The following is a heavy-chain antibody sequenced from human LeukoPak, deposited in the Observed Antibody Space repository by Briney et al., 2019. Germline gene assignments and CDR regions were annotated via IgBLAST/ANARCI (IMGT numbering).Heavy chain of an antibody. CDR2: IAAAGDT. CDR3: TRGGRDGFDI. CDR1: GFTFSAYD. V-gene: IGHV3-13*01. D-gene: IGHD2-15*01. J-gene: IGHJ3*02. Sequence: PGGSLRLSCAASGFTFSAYDMHWVRQATGKGLEWVSAIAAAGDTYYSGSVKGRFIISRENAKSSLYLQMNSLRVGDTALHYCTRGGRDGFDIWGQGTMVTVSS.